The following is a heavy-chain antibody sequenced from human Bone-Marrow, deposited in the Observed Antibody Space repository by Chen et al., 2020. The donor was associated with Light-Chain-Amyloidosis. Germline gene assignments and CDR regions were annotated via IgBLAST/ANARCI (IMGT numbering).Heavy chain of an antibody. CDR1: GFRFSNSG. CDR3: AKDGGAWNFDY. CDR2: VSSSGTIRP. Sequence: EVQLVESGGGLVQPGGCLRVSCAAAGFRFSNSGLHWVRQAPGKGLEWVSYVSSSGTIRPTYAESVKGRFTISRDNSKNMVYLQLNSLRAEDTAVYYCAKDGGAWNFDYWGQGTLVTVSS. V-gene: IGHV3-23*04. J-gene: IGHJ4*02. D-gene: IGHD3-10*01.